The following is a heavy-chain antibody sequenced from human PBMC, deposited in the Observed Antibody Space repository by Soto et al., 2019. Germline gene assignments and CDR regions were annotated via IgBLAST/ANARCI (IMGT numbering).Heavy chain of an antibody. D-gene: IGHD3-3*01. Sequence: ASVKVSCKASGYTFTGYYMHWVRQAPGQGLEWMGWINPNSGGTNYAQKFQGWVTMTRDTSISTAYMELSRLRSDDTAVYYCARGYYDFPSHYGMDVWGQGTTVTVPS. V-gene: IGHV1-2*04. CDR2: INPNSGGT. CDR1: GYTFTGYY. J-gene: IGHJ6*02. CDR3: ARGYYDFPSHYGMDV.